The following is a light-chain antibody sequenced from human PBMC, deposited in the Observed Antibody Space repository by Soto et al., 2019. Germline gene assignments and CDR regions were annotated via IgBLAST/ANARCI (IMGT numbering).Light chain of an antibody. J-gene: IGKJ1*01. V-gene: IGKV1-17*01. CDR1: QGVRNL. CDR3: LQHNTSPPT. CDR2: TTS. Sequence: DIQVTQSPSSLSASVGDTVTITCRASQGVRNLLGWFLLKPGEAPQRLIYTTSNVQGGVPSRVSGSGSGTEFTLTISSLQPEDFATYYCLQHNTSPPTFGQGTRVEIK.